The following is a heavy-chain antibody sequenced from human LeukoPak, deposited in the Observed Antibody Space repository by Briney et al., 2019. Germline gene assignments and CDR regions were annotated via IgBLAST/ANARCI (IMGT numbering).Heavy chain of an antibody. V-gene: IGHV4-34*01. CDR2: INHSGST. J-gene: IGHJ5*02. CDR1: GGSFSGYY. CDR3: ARIRRRNYYDSSGYYSHRDWFDP. Sequence: SETLSLTCAVYGGSFSGYYWSWIRQPPGKGLEWIGEINHSGSTNYNPSLKSRVTISVDTSKNQFSLKLSSVTAADTAVYYCARIRRRNYYDSSGYYSHRDWFDPWGQGTLVTVSS. D-gene: IGHD3-22*01.